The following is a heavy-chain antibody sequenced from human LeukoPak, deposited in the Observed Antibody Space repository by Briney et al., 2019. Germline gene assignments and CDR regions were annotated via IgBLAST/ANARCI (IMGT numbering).Heavy chain of an antibody. J-gene: IGHJ6*04. D-gene: IGHD2-2*01. CDR2: ISGNGGST. Sequence: PGGSLRLSCAASGFTFSSYAMTWVRQAPGKGLEWVSAISGNGGSTYYADSVKGRFTISRDNSKNTLYLQMNSLRAEDTALYYCARVSVGSFSTSHSMDVWGKGTTVTVSS. CDR1: GFTFSSYA. V-gene: IGHV3-23*01. CDR3: ARVSVGSFSTSHSMDV.